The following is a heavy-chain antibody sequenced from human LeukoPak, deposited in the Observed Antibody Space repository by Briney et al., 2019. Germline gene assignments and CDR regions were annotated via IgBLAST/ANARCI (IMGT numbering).Heavy chain of an antibody. V-gene: IGHV3-21*01. CDR3: ARERPDPLKYDFWSGYYTAYYYMDV. Sequence: PGGSLRLSCAASGFTFSSYSMNWVRQAPGKGLEWVSSISSSSSYIYYADSVKGRFTISRDNAKNTLYLQMNSLRAEDTAVYYCARERPDPLKYDFWSGYYTAYYYMDVWGKGTTVTVSS. CDR1: GFTFSSYS. J-gene: IGHJ6*03. D-gene: IGHD3-3*01. CDR2: ISSSSSYI.